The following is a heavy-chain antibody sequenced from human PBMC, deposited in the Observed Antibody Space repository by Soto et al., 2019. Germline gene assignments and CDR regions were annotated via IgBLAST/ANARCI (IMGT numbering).Heavy chain of an antibody. CDR3: AFSPLGDTRRYFDY. D-gene: IGHD1-26*01. J-gene: IGHJ4*02. V-gene: IGHV4-34*01. Sequence: SETLSLTCTVYGGSFSGYYWSWIRQPPGKGLEWIGEINHSGSTNYNPSLKSRVTISVDTSKNQFSLKLSSVTAADTAVYYCAFSPLGDTRRYFDYWGQGTLVIVSS. CDR1: GGSFSGYY. CDR2: INHSGST.